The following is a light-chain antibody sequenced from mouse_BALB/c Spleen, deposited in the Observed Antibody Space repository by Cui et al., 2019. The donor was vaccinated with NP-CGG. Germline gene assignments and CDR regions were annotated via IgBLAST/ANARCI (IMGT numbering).Light chain of an antibody. J-gene: IGLJ1*01. V-gene: IGLV1*01. Sequence: QAVVTQNSALTKSPGETVTLTCRSNTGAVTTSNYANWVQEKPDHLFTGLIGGTNNRAPGVPARFSGSLIGDKAALTITGAQTEDEAIYFCALWYSNHWVFGGGTKLTVL. CDR3: ALWYSNHWV. CDR1: TGAVTTSNY. CDR2: GTN.